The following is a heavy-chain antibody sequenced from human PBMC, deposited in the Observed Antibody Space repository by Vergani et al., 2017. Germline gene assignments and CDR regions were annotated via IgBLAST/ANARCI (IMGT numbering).Heavy chain of an antibody. V-gene: IGHV3-9*01. CDR3: ATSIAVDSSGYPRDY. CDR1: GFTFDDYA. J-gene: IGHJ4*02. D-gene: IGHD3-22*01. Sequence: EVQLVESGGGLVQPGRSLRLSCAASGFTFDDYAMHWVRQAPGKGLEWVSGISWNSGSIGYADSVKGRFTISRDNAKNSLYLQMNSLRAEDTAVYYCATSIAVDSSGYPRDYWGQGTLVTVSS. CDR2: ISWNSGSI.